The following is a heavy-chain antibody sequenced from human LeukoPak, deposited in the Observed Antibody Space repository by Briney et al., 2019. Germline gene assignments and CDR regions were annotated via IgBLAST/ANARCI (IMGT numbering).Heavy chain of an antibody. Sequence: GGSLRLSCAASGFTFSSYEMNWVRQAPGKGLEWVSYISSSGSTIYYADSVKGRFTISRDNAKNSLYLQMNSLRAEDTALYYCARDGGITFGGVTRAWGQGTLVTVSS. J-gene: IGHJ5*02. D-gene: IGHD3-16*01. CDR1: GFTFSSYE. CDR3: ARDGGITFGGVTRA. V-gene: IGHV3-48*03. CDR2: ISSSGSTI.